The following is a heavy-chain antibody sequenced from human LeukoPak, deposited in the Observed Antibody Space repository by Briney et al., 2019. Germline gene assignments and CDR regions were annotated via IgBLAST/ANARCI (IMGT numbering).Heavy chain of an antibody. CDR3: ARGYTSRFWYFDL. D-gene: IGHD5-18*01. V-gene: IGHV4-39*02. Sequence: PSETLSLTCTVSGGSISSSSYYWGWIRQPPGKGPEWIGSIYYSGSTYYNPSLNSRVTISVDTSKNQFSLKLSSVTAADTAVYYCARGYTSRFWYFDLWGRGTLVTVSS. CDR2: IYYSGST. CDR1: GGSISSSSYY. J-gene: IGHJ2*01.